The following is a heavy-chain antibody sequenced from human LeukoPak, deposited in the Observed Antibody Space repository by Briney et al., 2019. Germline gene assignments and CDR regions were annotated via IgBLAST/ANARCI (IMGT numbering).Heavy chain of an antibody. CDR1: GFTFSSYA. J-gene: IGHJ4*02. CDR3: AKDPDYGDYNWG. Sequence: GGSLRLSCAASGFTFSSYAMSWVRQAPGKGLEWVSAISGSGGSTYYADSVKGRFTISRDNSKNTLYLQMNSLRAEDTAVYYSAKDPDYGDYNWGWGQGTLVTVSS. V-gene: IGHV3-23*01. CDR2: ISGSGGST. D-gene: IGHD4-17*01.